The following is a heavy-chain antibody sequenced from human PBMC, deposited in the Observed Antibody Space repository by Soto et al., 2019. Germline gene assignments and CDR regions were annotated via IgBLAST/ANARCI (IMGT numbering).Heavy chain of an antibody. CDR1: GFTFRDHA. V-gene: IGHV3-23*01. Sequence: EAQLLASGGGLVQPGGSLRLSCVGSGFTFRDHAMRWVRQAPGRGLEWVSAISANGGSIQHADSVKGRISVARDNAKNTVYLQMDNLRTEDSAVYYCAKDRYYDTPGWFDPWGQGPRVIVSS. D-gene: IGHD3-22*01. CDR2: ISANGGSI. J-gene: IGHJ5*02. CDR3: AKDRYYDTPGWFDP.